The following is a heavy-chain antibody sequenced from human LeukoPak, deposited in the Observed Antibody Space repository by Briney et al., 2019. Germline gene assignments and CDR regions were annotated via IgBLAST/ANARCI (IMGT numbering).Heavy chain of an antibody. CDR1: GGSISSGGYY. V-gene: IGHV4-31*03. D-gene: IGHD6-13*01. Sequence: PSETLSLTCTVSGGSISSGGYYWSWIRQHPGKGLEWIGYIYYSGSTYYNPSLKSRVTISVDTSKNQFSLKLNSVTAADTAVYYCAWIISATGTGGYYFNYWGQGTLVTVSS. CDR3: AWIISATGTGGYYFNY. CDR2: IYYSGST. J-gene: IGHJ4*02.